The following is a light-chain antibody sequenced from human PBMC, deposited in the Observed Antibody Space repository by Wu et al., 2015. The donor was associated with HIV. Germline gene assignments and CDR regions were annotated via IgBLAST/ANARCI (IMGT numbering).Light chain of an antibody. J-gene: IGKJ4*01. V-gene: IGKV3-15*01. CDR1: QSVNNN. CDR3: QQYNNWPPLT. CDR2: GAS. Sequence: EMVMTQSPATLSVSPGERATLSCRASQSVNNNLAWYQQKPGQAPRLLIYGASTRATGIPARFSGSGFGTEFTLTISSMQSEDFAVYYCQQYNNWPPLTFGGGTKVEIK.